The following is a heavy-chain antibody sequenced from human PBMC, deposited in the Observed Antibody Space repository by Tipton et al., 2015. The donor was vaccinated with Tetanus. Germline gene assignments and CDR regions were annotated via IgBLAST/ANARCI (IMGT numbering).Heavy chain of an antibody. D-gene: IGHD1-26*01. CDR1: GGSISSSSYY. V-gene: IGHV4-39*01. CDR2: IYYSGST. J-gene: IGHJ2*01. CDR3: AGRIVGATIRYFDL. Sequence: TLSLTCTVSGGSISSSSYYWGWIRQPPGKGLEWIGSIYYSGSTYYNPSLKSRVTISVDTSKNQFSLKRSSVTAADTAVYYCAGRIVGATIRYFDLWGRGTLVTVSS.